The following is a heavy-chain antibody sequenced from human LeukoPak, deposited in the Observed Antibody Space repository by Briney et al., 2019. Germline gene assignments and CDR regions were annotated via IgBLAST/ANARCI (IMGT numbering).Heavy chain of an antibody. CDR2: IYYSGST. CDR1: GGSISSHY. V-gene: IGHV4-59*11. CDR3: ARGGCSSTSCYTPAWFDP. D-gene: IGHD2-2*02. Sequence: SETLSLTCTVSGGSISSHYWSWIRQPPGKGLEWIGYIYYSGSTNYNPSLKSRVTISVDTSKNQFSLKLSSVTAADTAVYYCARGGCSSTSCYTPAWFDPWGQGTLVTVSS. J-gene: IGHJ5*02.